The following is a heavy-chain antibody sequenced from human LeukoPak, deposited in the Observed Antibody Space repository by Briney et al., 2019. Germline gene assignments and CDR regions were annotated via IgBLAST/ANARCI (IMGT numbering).Heavy chain of an antibody. CDR1: GFTFSNAS. V-gene: IGHV3-15*01. J-gene: IGHJ4*02. D-gene: IGHD6-13*01. CDR2: ITSKTDGGTT. CDR3: TTDLGSSWYH. Sequence: PGGSLRLSCAASGFTFSNASMSWVRQAPGKGLEWVGRITSKTDGGTTDYAAPVKGRFTISRDDSKNTLYLQMNSLKTEDTAVYYCTTDLGSSWYHWVQGTLVTVSS.